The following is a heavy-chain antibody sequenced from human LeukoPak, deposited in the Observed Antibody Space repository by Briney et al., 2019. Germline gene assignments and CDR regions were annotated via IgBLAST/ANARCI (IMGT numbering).Heavy chain of an antibody. V-gene: IGHV3-20*04. J-gene: IGHJ3*02. CDR1: GFTFDDYG. CDR2: INWNGGST. CDR3: ARVSSGWYRNAFDI. Sequence: RRSLRLSCAASGFTFDDYGMSWVRQAPGKGLEWVSGINWNGGSTGYADSVKGRFTISRDNAKNSLYLQMNSLRAEDTALYYCARVSSGWYRNAFDIWGQGTMVTVSS. D-gene: IGHD6-19*01.